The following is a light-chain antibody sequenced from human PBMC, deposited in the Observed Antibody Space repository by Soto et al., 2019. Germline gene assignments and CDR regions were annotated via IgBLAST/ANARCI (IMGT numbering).Light chain of an antibody. Sequence: QSVLTQPPSASGTPGQRITISCSGSSSNIGSNTVNWYQQLPGTAPKLLSYRNNQRPSGVPDRFSGSKSGTSASLALRGLQSEDEADYYCAAWDDSLNGVAFGGGNKLTVL. V-gene: IGLV1-44*01. CDR1: SSNIGSNT. CDR2: RNN. J-gene: IGLJ2*01. CDR3: AAWDDSLNGVA.